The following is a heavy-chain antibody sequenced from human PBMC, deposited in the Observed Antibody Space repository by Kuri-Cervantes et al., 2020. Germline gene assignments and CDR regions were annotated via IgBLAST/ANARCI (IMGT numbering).Heavy chain of an antibody. J-gene: IGHJ4*02. V-gene: IGHV3-20*04. CDR3: ASDTSDSSGYYYVDQ. CDR2: LPLSGGNT. D-gene: IGHD3-22*01. Sequence: GESLKISCAASGFIFDEYVVTWVRHAPGKGLQWVSGLPLSGGNTAYSNSVKGRCTISRDNAKNSLYLQMNSLRAEDKAVYYCASDTSDSSGYYYVDQWGQGTLVTVSS. CDR1: GFIFDEYV.